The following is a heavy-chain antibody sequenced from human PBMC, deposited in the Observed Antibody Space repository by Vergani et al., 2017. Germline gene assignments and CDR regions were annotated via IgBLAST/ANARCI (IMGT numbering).Heavy chain of an antibody. J-gene: IGHJ1*01. V-gene: IGHV3-30*03. CDR3: ATKSXGTPGCQIGYFRE. D-gene: IGHD1-1*01. CDR2: ISYDGTQK. Sequence: QVHLVESGGGVVQPGRSLTLSCVVSGFTSSYYGMHWVRQAPGKGLEWVAVISYDGTQKYYADSVKGRFTISRDNSKSTLYPQMNSLRTEDTAVYYCATKSXGTPGCQIGYFREWGQGTLVTVSS. CDR1: GFTSSYYG.